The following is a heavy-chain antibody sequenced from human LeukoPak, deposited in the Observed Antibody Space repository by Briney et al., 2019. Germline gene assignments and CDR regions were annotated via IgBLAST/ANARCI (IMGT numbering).Heavy chain of an antibody. CDR1: GYSISSGYY. Sequence: KPSETLSLTCTVSGYSISSGYYWGWIRQPPGKGLEWIGSIYYSGSTYYNPSLKSRVTISVDTSKNQFSLKLSSVTAADTAVYYCARLRGFGGYDYYMDVWGKGTTVTVSS. J-gene: IGHJ6*03. CDR2: IYYSGST. D-gene: IGHD3-10*01. CDR3: ARLRGFGGYDYYMDV. V-gene: IGHV4-38-2*02.